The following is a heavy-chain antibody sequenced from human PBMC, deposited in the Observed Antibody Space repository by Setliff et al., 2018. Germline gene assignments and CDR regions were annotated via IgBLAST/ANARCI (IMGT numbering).Heavy chain of an antibody. CDR2: ISGSGGST. V-gene: IGHV3-23*01. CDR3: AKDVADGYNWDY. J-gene: IGHJ4*02. Sequence: PGGSLRLSCAASGFTLSSYAMSWVRQAPGKGLEWVSAISGSGGSTYYADSVKGRFTISRDNSKNTLYLQMNSLRAEDTAVYYCAKDVADGYNWDYWGQGTLVTVSS. D-gene: IGHD5-12*01. CDR1: GFTLSSYA.